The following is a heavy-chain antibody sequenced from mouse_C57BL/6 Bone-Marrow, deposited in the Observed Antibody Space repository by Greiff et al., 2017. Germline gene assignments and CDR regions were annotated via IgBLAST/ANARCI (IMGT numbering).Heavy chain of an antibody. CDR1: GYTFTSYW. V-gene: IGHV1-61*01. D-gene: IGHD2-2*01. CDR2: IYPSDSET. J-gene: IGHJ4*01. Sequence: QVQLQQPGAELVRPGSSVKLSCKASGYTFTSYWMDWVKQRPGQGLEWIGNIYPSDSETHYNQKFKDKATLTVDKSSSTAYMQLSSLTSEDSAVYYCARGRLRRGYYYAMDYWGQGTSVTVSS. CDR3: ARGRLRRGYYYAMDY.